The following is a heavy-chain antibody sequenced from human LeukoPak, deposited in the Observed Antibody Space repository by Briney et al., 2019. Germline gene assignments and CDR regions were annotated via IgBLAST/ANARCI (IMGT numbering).Heavy chain of an antibody. V-gene: IGHV3-23*01. Sequence: GSLRLSCAASGFTFSSYAMSWVRQAPGKGLEWVSAISGSGGSTYYADSVKGRFTISRDNSKNTLYLQMNSLRAEDTAVYYCAKVSGYCSGGSCLSGDDAFDIWGQGTMVTVSS. CDR3: AKVSGYCSGGSCLSGDDAFDI. CDR1: GFTFSSYA. D-gene: IGHD2-15*01. CDR2: ISGSGGST. J-gene: IGHJ3*02.